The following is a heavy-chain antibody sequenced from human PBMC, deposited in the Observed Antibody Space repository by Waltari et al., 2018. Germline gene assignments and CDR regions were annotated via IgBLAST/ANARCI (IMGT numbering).Heavy chain of an antibody. Sequence: QVQMVQSGPEVKQPGSSMNVSCKTSGDTFSNYYFNWVRQAPGRGLEWMGGVVPAFANPNYAQTVRDRVTIIADESTNTVYLQLRSLTVGDTAVYYCARGRETYSWSAWEFWGPGTRISVSS. CDR1: GDTFSNYY. J-gene: IGHJ3*01. CDR2: VVPAFANP. D-gene: IGHD3-3*01. CDR3: ARGRETYSWSAWEF. V-gene: IGHV1-69*12.